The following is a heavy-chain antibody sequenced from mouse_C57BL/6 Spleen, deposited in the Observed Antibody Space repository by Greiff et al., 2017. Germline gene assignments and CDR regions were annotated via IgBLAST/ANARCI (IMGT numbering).Heavy chain of an antibody. CDR2: IWRGGST. V-gene: IGHV2-5*01. CDR3: AKNLYYGSSYWYFDV. J-gene: IGHJ1*03. D-gene: IGHD1-1*01. CDR1: GFSLTSYG. Sequence: VKLKESGPGLVQPSQSLSITCTVSGFSLTSYGVHWVRQSPGTGLEWLGVIWRGGSTDYNAAFMSRLSITKDNSKSQVFFKMNSLQADDTAIYXCAKNLYYGSSYWYFDVWGTGTTVTVSS.